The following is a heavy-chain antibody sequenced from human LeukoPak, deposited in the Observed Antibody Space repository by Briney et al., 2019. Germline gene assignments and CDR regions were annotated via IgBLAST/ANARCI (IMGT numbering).Heavy chain of an antibody. J-gene: IGHJ4*02. D-gene: IGHD2-15*01. CDR1: GGSFSGYY. CDR3: AREPSDCSGGSCYSGDFDY. CDR2: INHSGST. V-gene: IGHV4-34*01. Sequence: SETLSLTCAVYGGSFSGYYWSWIRQPPGKGLEWIGEINHSGSTNYNPSLKSRVTISVDTSKNQFSLKLSSVTAADTAVYYCAREPSDCSGGSCYSGDFDYWGQGTLVTVSS.